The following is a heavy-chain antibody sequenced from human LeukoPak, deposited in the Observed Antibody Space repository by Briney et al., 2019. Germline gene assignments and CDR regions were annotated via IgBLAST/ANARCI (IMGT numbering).Heavy chain of an antibody. Sequence: GGSLRLSCAASGFTFSSYAMHWVRQAPGKGLEWVAVMSYEGSNKYYADSVKGRFTISRDNSKNTLYLQMNSLRAEDTAVYYCARDRHSSSWTPHFYYYYYMDVWGKGTTVTVSS. V-gene: IGHV3-30*01. CDR2: MSYEGSNK. CDR1: GFTFSSYA. D-gene: IGHD6-13*01. CDR3: ARDRHSSSWTPHFYYYYYMDV. J-gene: IGHJ6*03.